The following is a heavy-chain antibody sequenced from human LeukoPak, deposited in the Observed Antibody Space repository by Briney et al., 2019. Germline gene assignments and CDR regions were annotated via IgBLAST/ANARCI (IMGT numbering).Heavy chain of an antibody. CDR3: ARWVAAGSYFDY. J-gene: IGHJ4*02. CDR2: IKGDESSI. CDR1: AFTFSSYW. Sequence: PGGSLRLSCAASAFTFSSYWMHWVRQAPGKGLEWVSRIKGDESSINYADSVEGRFTISRDNAKNTVYLHLNSLRVEDTAVYYCARWVAAGSYFDYWGQGTLVTVSS. D-gene: IGHD6-13*01. V-gene: IGHV3-74*01.